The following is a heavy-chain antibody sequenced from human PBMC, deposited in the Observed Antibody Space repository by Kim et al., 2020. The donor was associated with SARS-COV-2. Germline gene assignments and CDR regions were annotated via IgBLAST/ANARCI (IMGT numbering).Heavy chain of an antibody. V-gene: IGHV4-59*01. CDR3: ARGERGTLKFDY. CDR1: GGSISTYY. D-gene: IGHD7-27*01. Sequence: SETLSLTCTVSGGSISTYYWSWIRQPPGKGLEWIGYIYYTGTTTYNPSLKSRITISVDTSKNQFSLKLSSVTAADTAVYYCARGERGTLKFDYWGQGTLVTVSS. J-gene: IGHJ4*02. CDR2: IYYTGTT.